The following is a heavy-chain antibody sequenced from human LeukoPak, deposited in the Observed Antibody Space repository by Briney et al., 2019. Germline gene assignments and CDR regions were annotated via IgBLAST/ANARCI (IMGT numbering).Heavy chain of an antibody. D-gene: IGHD6-13*01. CDR1: GFTFSSYS. CDR3: ARDLPIAAAGTCFDY. Sequence: GGSLRLSCAASGFTFSSYSMNWVRQAPGKGLEWVSSISSSSSYIYYADSVKGRFTISRDNAKNSLCLQMNSLRAEDTAVYYCARDLPIAAAGTCFDYWGQGTLVTVSS. J-gene: IGHJ4*02. CDR2: ISSSSSYI. V-gene: IGHV3-21*01.